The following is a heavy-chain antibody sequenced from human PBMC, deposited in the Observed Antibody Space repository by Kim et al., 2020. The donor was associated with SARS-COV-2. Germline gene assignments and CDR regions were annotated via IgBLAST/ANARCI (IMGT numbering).Heavy chain of an antibody. CDR2: MNPNSGNT. CDR3: SRGLGLALIFSTSFYMDV. J-gene: IGHJ6*03. CDR1: GYTFTSYD. D-gene: IGHD3-3*01. V-gene: IGHV1-8*01. Sequence: ASVKVSCKASGYTFTSYDMNWVRQATGQGLEWMGWMNPNSGNTGYAQKFQGGVTMTRNTPLRPATMELSSLPSEDTAGYYCSRGLGLALIFSTSFYMDVW.